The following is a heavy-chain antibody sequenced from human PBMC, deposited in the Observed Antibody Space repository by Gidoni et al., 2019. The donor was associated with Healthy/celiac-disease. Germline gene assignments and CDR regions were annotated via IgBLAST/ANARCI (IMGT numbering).Heavy chain of an antibody. D-gene: IGHD6-19*01. V-gene: IGHV3-23*01. CDR2: ISGSGGST. Sequence: EVQLLESGGGLVQPGGSLRLSCAASGFTFSSYAMSWVRQAPGKGLGWVSAISGSGGSTYYANSVKGRFTISRDNSKNTLYLQMNSLRAEDTAVYYCAKSIVSGWSHGIDYWGQGTLVTVSS. J-gene: IGHJ4*02. CDR3: AKSIVSGWSHGIDY. CDR1: GFTFSSYA.